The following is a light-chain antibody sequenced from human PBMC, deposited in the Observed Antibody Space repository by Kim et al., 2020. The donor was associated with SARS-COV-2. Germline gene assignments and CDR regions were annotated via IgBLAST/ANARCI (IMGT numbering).Light chain of an antibody. CDR2: GAS. Sequence: SASVGDRVTITCRASQAIGDYLAWFQQKPGKVPKLLIYGASALQSGVPSRFSGSGSGTDFILTISGLQPEDFATYYCQNYIGAPYAFGQGTKLEI. CDR3: QNYIGAPYA. V-gene: IGKV1-27*01. J-gene: IGKJ2*01. CDR1: QAIGDY.